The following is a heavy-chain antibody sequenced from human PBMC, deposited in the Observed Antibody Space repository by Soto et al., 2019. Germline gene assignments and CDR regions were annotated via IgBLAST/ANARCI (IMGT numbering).Heavy chain of an antibody. CDR3: ARDIGYSSGWPRGEYFQH. D-gene: IGHD6-19*01. V-gene: IGHV1-46*01. CDR2: INPSGGST. Sequence: ASVKVSCKASGYTFTSYYMHWVRQAPGQGLEWMGIINPSGGSTSYAQRFQGRVTMTRDTSTSTVYMELSSLRSEDTAVYYCARDIGYSSGWPRGEYFQHWGQGTLVTVSS. CDR1: GYTFTSYY. J-gene: IGHJ1*01.